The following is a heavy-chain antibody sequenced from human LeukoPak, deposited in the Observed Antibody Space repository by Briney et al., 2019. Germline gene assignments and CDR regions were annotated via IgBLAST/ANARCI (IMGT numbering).Heavy chain of an antibody. Sequence: GGSLRLSCAASGFTFSSFWTHWVRQAPGKGLVWVSRIKTDVISTTYADSVKGRFTISRDNAKNTLYLQMNSLRAEDTAVYYCARDNFGIDYWGQGTLVTVSS. V-gene: IGHV3-74*01. CDR1: GFTFSSFW. CDR3: ARDNFGIDY. CDR2: IKTDVIST. D-gene: IGHD3-3*01. J-gene: IGHJ4*02.